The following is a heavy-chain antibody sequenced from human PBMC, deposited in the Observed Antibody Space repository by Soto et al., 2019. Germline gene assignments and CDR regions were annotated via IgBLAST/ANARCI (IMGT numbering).Heavy chain of an antibody. V-gene: IGHV1-2*02. D-gene: IGHD3-22*01. J-gene: IGHJ3*02. CDR2: IRPKSGGT. Sequence: QVQLVQSGAEVQKPGASVKVSCKASGYTFSDYYVHWVRQAPGQGLEWMGWIRPKSGGTNYAQKCQGRVTMKRDTSIFTAYMELSRVRSDDTAVYYCTRNAFYYNSSGYHDGFDIWGQGTLVTVSS. CDR1: GYTFSDYY. CDR3: TRNAFYYNSSGYHDGFDI.